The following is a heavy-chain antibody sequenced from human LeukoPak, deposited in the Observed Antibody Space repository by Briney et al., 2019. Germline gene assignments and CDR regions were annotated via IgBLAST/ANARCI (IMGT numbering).Heavy chain of an antibody. CDR3: ASYRSPLRSSGPTIDY. J-gene: IGHJ4*02. Sequence: PGGSLRLSCAASGFTFSSYSMNWVRQAPGKGLEWVSSISSSSSYIYYADSVKGRFTISRDNAKNSLYLQMNSLRAEDTAVYYCASYRSPLRSSGPTIDYWGQGTLVTVSS. D-gene: IGHD2-15*01. CDR1: GFTFSSYS. V-gene: IGHV3-21*01. CDR2: ISSSSSYI.